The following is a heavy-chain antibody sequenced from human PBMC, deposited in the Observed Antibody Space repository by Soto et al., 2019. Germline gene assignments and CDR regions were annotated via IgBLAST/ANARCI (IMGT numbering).Heavy chain of an antibody. V-gene: IGHV6-1*01. CDR3: ARGYRIAVAGTGPYYYGMDV. J-gene: IGHJ6*02. D-gene: IGHD6-19*01. CDR1: GDSVSSNSAA. CDR2: TYYRSKWYN. Sequence: PSQTLSLTCAISGDSVSSNSAAWNWIRQSPSRGLEWLGRTYYRSKWYNDYAVSVKSRITINPDTSKNQFSLQLNSVTPEDTAVYYCARGYRIAVAGTGPYYYGMDVWGQGTTVTVSS.